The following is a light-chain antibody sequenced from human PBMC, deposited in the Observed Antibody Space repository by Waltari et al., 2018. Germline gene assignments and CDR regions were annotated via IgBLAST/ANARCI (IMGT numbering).Light chain of an antibody. CDR3: QTWDTGTHVV. CDR2: VSSAGSH. Sequence: QVVLTQSPSASASLGASVKLTCTLSSGHSSYAIAWHQQQPEKGPRYLMKVSSAGSHQKGDGIPDRFSGSSSGTERYLTISSVQSEDEADYYFQTWDTGTHVVFGGGTKLTVL. J-gene: IGLJ2*01. V-gene: IGLV4-69*01. CDR1: SGHSSYA.